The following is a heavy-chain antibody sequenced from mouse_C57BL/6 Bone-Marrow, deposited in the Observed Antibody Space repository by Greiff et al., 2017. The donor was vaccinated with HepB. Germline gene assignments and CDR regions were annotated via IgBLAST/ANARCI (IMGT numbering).Heavy chain of an antibody. Sequence: QVQLKESGPGLVQPSQSLSITCTVSGFSLTSYGVHWVRQSPGKGLEWLGVIWSGGSTDYNAAFISRLSISKDNSKSQVFFKMNSLQADDTAIYYCARNSGDLLLSYWGQGTLVTVSA. J-gene: IGHJ3*01. D-gene: IGHD1-1*02. CDR1: GFSLTSYG. V-gene: IGHV2-2*01. CDR3: ARNSGDLLLSY. CDR2: IWSGGST.